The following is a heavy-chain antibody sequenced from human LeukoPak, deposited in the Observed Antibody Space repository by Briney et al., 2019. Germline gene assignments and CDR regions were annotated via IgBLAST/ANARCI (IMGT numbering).Heavy chain of an antibody. CDR1: GGSISSYY. V-gene: IGHV4-59*01. CDR3: ARGSAVTTYDAFDI. CDR2: IYYGGTT. Sequence: PSETLSLTXTVSGGSISSYYWSWIRQSPGKGLEWIGYIYYGGTTNYNPSLKSRVTISLDTSKSQFSLKLSSVTAADTAVYYCARGSAVTTYDAFDIWGQGTMVTVAS. D-gene: IGHD4-17*01. J-gene: IGHJ3*02.